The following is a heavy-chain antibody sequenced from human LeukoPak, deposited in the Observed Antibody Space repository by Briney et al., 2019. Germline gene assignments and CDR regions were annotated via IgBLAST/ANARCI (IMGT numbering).Heavy chain of an antibody. CDR2: IYASGST. CDR3: ARGPYKYNGSGAFDI. CDR1: GDSISSGNYY. D-gene: IGHD3-22*01. V-gene: IGHV4-61*02. J-gene: IGHJ3*02. Sequence: SETLSLTCTVSGDSISSGNYYWSWIRQPAGKGLEWIGRIYASGSTNYNPSLKSRVTISVDTSKNQFSLKLTSVTAADTAVYYCARGPYKYNGSGAFDIWGQGTMVTVSS.